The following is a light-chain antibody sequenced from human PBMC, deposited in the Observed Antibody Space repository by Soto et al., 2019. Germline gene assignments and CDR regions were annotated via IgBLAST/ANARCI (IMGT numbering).Light chain of an antibody. V-gene: IGKV3-20*01. J-gene: IGKJ1*01. CDR2: GAS. CDR3: QQYGSSPRT. CDR1: QSISSW. Sequence: TQSPSTLSASVGYGFTITCRASQSISSWLAWYQQKPGQTPRLLIYGASTRATGIPDRFSGSGSGTDFTLTISRLEPEDFAVYYCQQYGSSPRTFGQGTTVDIK.